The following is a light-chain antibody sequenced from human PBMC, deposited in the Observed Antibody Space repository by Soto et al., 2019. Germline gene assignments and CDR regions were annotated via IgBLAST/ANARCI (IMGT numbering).Light chain of an antibody. V-gene: IGKV3-11*01. J-gene: IGKJ3*01. Sequence: ESVVTQSPATLSLSPGERATLSCRASQDVSRYLAWYQQKPGQSPRLLIYDASNRATGVPARFSGCGSGTDFTLTISSLEPEDFAVYYCQQRSNWLFGPGTKVDIK. CDR3: QQRSNWL. CDR2: DAS. CDR1: QDVSRY.